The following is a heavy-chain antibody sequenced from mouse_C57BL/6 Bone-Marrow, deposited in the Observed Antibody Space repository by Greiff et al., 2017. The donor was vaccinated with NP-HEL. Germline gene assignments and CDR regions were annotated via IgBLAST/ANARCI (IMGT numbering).Heavy chain of an antibody. V-gene: IGHV5-17*01. J-gene: IGHJ4*01. CDR3: ARPGFPYAMDY. Sequence: EVQRVESGGGLVKPGGSLKLSCAASGFTFSDYGMHWVRQAPEKGLEWVAYISSGSSTIYYADTVKGRFTISRDNAKNTLFLQMTSLRSEDTAMYYCARPGFPYAMDYWGQGTSVTVSS. CDR1: GFTFSDYG. CDR2: ISSGSSTI.